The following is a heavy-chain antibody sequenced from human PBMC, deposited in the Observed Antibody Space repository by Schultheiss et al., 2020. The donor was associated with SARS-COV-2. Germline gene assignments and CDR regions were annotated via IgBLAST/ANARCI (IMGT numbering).Heavy chain of an antibody. J-gene: IGHJ5*02. CDR3: AKSFKTRIVVVPAAPT. Sequence: GGSLRLSCAASGFTFSYYGMHWVRQAPGKGLEWVANIKQDGSEKYYVDSVKGRFTISRDNAKNSLYLQMNSLRAEDTAVYYCAKSFKTRIVVVPAAPTWGQGTLVTV. CDR2: IKQDGSEK. D-gene: IGHD2-2*01. CDR1: GFTFSYYG. V-gene: IGHV3-7*05.